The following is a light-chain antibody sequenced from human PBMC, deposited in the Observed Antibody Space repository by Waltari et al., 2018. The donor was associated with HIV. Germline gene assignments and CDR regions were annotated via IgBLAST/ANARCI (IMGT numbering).Light chain of an antibody. V-gene: IGKV4-1*01. CDR1: QSVLYSSNNKNY. Sequence: DIVMTQSPDSLAVSLGEGATIHCKSSQSVLYSSNNKNYVAWYQQKPGQPPELLIYWASTRETGVPDRFSGSGFATDFTLTIRSLQAEDLAVYFCQQYYSTPLTFRGGTQVEIK. J-gene: IGKJ4*01. CDR3: QQYYSTPLT. CDR2: WAS.